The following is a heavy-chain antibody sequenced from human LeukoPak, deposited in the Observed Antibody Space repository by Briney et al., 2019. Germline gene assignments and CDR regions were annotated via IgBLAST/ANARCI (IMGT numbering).Heavy chain of an antibody. CDR2: ISGYNGNT. D-gene: IGHD3-10*01. V-gene: IGHV1-18*01. J-gene: IGHJ4*02. CDR3: ARDSLLLWFGELAASYFDY. Sequence: ASVKVSCKASGYTFTNYGITWVRQAPGQGLEWMGWISGYNGNTKYAQKLQGRVTMTTDTSTSTAYMELRSLRSDDTAVYYCARDSLLLWFGELAASYFDYWGQGTLVTVSS. CDR1: GYTFTNYG.